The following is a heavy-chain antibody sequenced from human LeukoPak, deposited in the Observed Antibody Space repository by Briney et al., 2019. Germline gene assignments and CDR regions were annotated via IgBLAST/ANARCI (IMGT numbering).Heavy chain of an antibody. D-gene: IGHD6-19*01. V-gene: IGHV3-21*01. Sequence: GGSLRLSCAASGFTFSSYGMNWVRQAPGKGLEWVSSISSTSSYIYYADSVKGRFTISRDNAKNSMYLQMNSLRAEDTAVYYCARASIAVAAGLQYWGQGTLVTVSS. CDR3: ARASIAVAAGLQY. CDR2: ISSTSSYI. J-gene: IGHJ4*02. CDR1: GFTFSSYG.